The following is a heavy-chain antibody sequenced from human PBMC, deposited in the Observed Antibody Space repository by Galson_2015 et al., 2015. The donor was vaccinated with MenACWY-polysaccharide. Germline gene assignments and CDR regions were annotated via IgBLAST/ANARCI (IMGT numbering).Heavy chain of an antibody. Sequence: ETLSLTCTVSGGSISSYYWNWIRQPPGKGLEWVGHINYSGSTNHNPSLKSRVTMSVDTSKNQFSLNLTSVTDADTAVYYCARAIAVAGQRRDFDLWGRGALVTVSS. J-gene: IGHJ2*01. D-gene: IGHD6-19*01. V-gene: IGHV4-59*01. CDR2: INYSGST. CDR3: ARAIAVAGQRRDFDL. CDR1: GGSISSYY.